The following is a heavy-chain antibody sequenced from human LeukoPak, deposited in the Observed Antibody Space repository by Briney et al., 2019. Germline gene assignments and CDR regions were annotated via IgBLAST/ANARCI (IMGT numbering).Heavy chain of an antibody. D-gene: IGHD3-16*01. V-gene: IGHV4-59*02. CDR1: GCSVSNYY. Sequence: SETLSLTCSVSGCSVSNYYWHWIRQPPGKGLEWIGDVYYTGSSNYNPSLMKRGTIFEDKSKNQFSMRLYSVTDADTAVYYCARNIQGGYGMDVWGQGTTVTVSS. J-gene: IGHJ6*02. CDR3: ARNIQGGYGMDV. CDR2: VYYTGSS.